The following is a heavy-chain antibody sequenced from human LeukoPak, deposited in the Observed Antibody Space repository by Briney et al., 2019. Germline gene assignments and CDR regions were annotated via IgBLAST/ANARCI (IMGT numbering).Heavy chain of an antibody. CDR3: AREPREIHSQYGDSSRKAFDV. CDR2: INPSGGST. CDR1: GYTFITYY. Sequence: GASVKVSCKASGYTFITYYIHWVRQAPGQGLEWMGIINPSGGSTSYAQKFQGRVTMTRDTSTSTVYMELSSLRSEDTAVYYCAREPREIHSQYGDSSRKAFDVWGQGTMVTVSS. J-gene: IGHJ3*01. V-gene: IGHV1-46*01. D-gene: IGHD6-6*01.